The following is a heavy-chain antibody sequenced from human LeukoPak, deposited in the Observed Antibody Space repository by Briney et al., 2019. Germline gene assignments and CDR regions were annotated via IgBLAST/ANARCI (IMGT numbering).Heavy chain of an antibody. CDR1: GFAFSFYA. CDR3: AKPISGGLAVTADWFHP. Sequence: GGSLRLSCAASGFAFSFYAMSWLRQPPGKGLEWVSTINANSGTTSYATSVRGRFTISRDNSKNTLYLQVNTLRADDTATYYCAKPISGGLAVTADWFHPWGQGTLVVVSS. D-gene: IGHD6-19*01. V-gene: IGHV3-23*01. J-gene: IGHJ5*01. CDR2: INANSGTT.